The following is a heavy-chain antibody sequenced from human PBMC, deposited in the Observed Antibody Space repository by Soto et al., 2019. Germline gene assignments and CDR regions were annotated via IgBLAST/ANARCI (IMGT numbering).Heavy chain of an antibody. J-gene: IGHJ4*02. CDR3: AKGRYYYDSSGYFDY. CDR1: GVTFSSYA. CDR2: ISGSGGST. D-gene: IGHD3-22*01. Sequence: GGAVRRSCAASGVTFSSYAMSWVRQAPGKGLEWVSAISGSGGSTYYADSVKGRFTISRDNSKNTLYLQMNSLRAEDTAVYYCAKGRYYYDSSGYFDYWGQGTLVTVSS. V-gene: IGHV3-23*01.